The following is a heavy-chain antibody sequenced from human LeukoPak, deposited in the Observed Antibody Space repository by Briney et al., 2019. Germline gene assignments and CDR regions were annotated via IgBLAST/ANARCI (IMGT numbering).Heavy chain of an antibody. CDR2: IIRIFGTA. V-gene: IGHV1-69*13. D-gene: IGHD2-2*02. CDR1: GGTVSRYP. CDR3: ARDRPGRYCSTISCYSASPFDP. Sequence: ASVKVSCKASGGTVSRYPISWVRQAPGQGLEWMGGIIRIFGTANYAQKFQGRVTITADESTSTAYMELSSPRSEDTAVYYCARDRPGRYCSTISCYSASPFDPWGQGTLVTVSS. J-gene: IGHJ5*02.